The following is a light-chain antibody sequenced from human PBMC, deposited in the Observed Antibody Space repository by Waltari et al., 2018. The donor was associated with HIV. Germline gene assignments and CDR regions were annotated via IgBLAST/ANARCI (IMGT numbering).Light chain of an antibody. J-gene: IGKJ5*01. Sequence: DIQMTQSPSSLSASLGDRVTITCRASQDLNNYLAWFQQKPGKAPKSLIYGASNLQSGVPSRFSGTGSRTDFALTISSLQPEDFATYYCQQYKSYPITFGQGTRLEI. V-gene: IGKV1-16*01. CDR2: GAS. CDR1: QDLNNY. CDR3: QQYKSYPIT.